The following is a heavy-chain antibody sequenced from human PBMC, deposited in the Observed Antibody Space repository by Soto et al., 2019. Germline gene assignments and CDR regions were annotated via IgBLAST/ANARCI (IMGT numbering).Heavy chain of an antibody. Sequence: GGSLRLSCAASGFTFSSYAMSWVRQAPGKGLEWVSGVSDSGAKTYYADSVKGRFTVSRDNSKNTLYLEMKSLRAEDTAVYYCAKNGDFWSWGMDVWGQGTTVTVSS. V-gene: IGHV3-23*01. CDR2: VSDSGAKT. CDR3: AKNGDFWSWGMDV. J-gene: IGHJ6*02. D-gene: IGHD3-3*01. CDR1: GFTFSSYA.